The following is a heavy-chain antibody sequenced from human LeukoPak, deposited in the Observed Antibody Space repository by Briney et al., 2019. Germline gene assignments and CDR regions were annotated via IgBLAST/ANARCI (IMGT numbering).Heavy chain of an antibody. CDR3: ARGLGYCSGGSCYNFDY. J-gene: IGHJ4*02. D-gene: IGHD2-15*01. CDR2: INHSGST. Sequence: PSETLSLTCTVSGVSISSYYWSWIRQPPGKGLEWIGEINHSGSTNYNPSLKSRVTISVDTSKNQFSLKLSSVAAADTAVYYCARGLGYCSGGSCYNFDYWGQGTLVTVSS. V-gene: IGHV4-34*01. CDR1: GVSISSYY.